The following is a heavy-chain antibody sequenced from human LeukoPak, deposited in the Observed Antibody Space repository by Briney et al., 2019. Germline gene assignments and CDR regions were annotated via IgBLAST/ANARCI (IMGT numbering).Heavy chain of an antibody. Sequence: GGSLRLSCAASGFTFSTSWMSWPRQAPGKGLEGVATIMKDGSETYYVASVKGRFTISRDNAKISLYLQMNSLSAEDTAVYYCARAAYTGSPTSFDYWGQGTLVTVSS. CDR2: IMKDGSET. V-gene: IGHV3-7*04. D-gene: IGHD1-26*01. CDR1: GFTFSTSW. CDR3: ARAAYTGSPTSFDY. J-gene: IGHJ4*02.